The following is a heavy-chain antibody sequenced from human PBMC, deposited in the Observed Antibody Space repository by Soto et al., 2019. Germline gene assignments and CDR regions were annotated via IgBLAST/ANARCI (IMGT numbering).Heavy chain of an antibody. CDR1: GGSISNSY. CDR3: ARHSPPFFYGSGPWDV. CDR2: IYSSGST. D-gene: IGHD3-10*01. Sequence: QVQLQESGPGLVRPSETLSLTCTVSGGSISNSYWSWIRQSPGKGLEWIGYIYSSGSTNYNPSLKSRVTISVDTSKNQFSLKLSSLSAADTAVYYWARHSPPFFYGSGPWDVWGQGTTVTVSS. V-gene: IGHV4-59*08. J-gene: IGHJ6*02.